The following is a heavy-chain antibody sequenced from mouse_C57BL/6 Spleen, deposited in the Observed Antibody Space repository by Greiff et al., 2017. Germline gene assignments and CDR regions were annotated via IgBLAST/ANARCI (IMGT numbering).Heavy chain of an antibody. CDR3: ARHEATVVEDYAMDY. CDR2: IWGDGST. J-gene: IGHJ4*01. V-gene: IGHV2-6-1*01. CDR1: GFSLTSYG. D-gene: IGHD1-1*01. Sequence: QVQLKESGPGLVAPSQSLSITCTVSGFSLTSYGVHWVRQPPGKGLEWLVVIWGDGSTTYNSALKSRLSISKDNSKSQVFLKMNSLQTDDTAMYYCARHEATVVEDYAMDYWGQGTSVTVSS.